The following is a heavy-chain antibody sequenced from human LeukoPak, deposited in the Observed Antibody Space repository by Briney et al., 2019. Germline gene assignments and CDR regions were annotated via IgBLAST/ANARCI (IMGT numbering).Heavy chain of an antibody. CDR1: GFTFSSYA. J-gene: IGHJ5*02. CDR3: ARGRRDSSGPGRRRLNWFDP. V-gene: IGHV3-30-3*01. CDR2: ISYDGSNK. D-gene: IGHD6-19*01. Sequence: PGRSLRLSCAASGFTFSSYAMHWVRQAPGKGLEWVAVISYDGSNKYYADSVKGRFTISRDNSKNTLYLQMNSLRAEDTAVYYCARGRRDSSGPGRRRLNWFDPWGQGTLVTVSS.